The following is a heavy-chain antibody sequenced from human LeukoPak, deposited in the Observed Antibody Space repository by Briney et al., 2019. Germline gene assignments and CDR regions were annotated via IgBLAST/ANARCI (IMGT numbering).Heavy chain of an antibody. J-gene: IGHJ4*02. Sequence: PSGTLSLTCAVSGGSICASINSPNWWSWVRQPPGKGLEWIGEIFHSGSTNYNPSLKSRVTMSVDKSKNRFSLNLTSVTAADTAVYFCARAPRAYCSTTGSCFQDYWGQGTLVTVSP. CDR1: GGSICASINSPNW. CDR2: IFHSGST. V-gene: IGHV4-4*02. D-gene: IGHD2-2*01. CDR3: ARAPRAYCSTTGSCFQDY.